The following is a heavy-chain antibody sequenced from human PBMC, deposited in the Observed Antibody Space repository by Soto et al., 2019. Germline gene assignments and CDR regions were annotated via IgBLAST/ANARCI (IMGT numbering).Heavy chain of an antibody. CDR3: ARDGVAAAEYYYYGMDV. Sequence: ASVKVSCKASGYTFTSYAMHWVRQAPGQRLEWMGWINAGNGNTKYSQKFQGRVTITRDTSASTAYMELSSLRSEDTAVYYCARDGVAAAEYYYYGMDVWGQGTTVTVSS. V-gene: IGHV1-3*01. CDR2: INAGNGNT. CDR1: GYTFTSYA. D-gene: IGHD6-13*01. J-gene: IGHJ6*02.